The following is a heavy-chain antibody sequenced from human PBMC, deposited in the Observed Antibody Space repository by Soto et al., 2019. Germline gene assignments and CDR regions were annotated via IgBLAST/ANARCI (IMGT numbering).Heavy chain of an antibody. CDR3: ARYRYCSGGSCYPGWFDP. CDR2: IYHTGST. CDR1: GGSISSRDYH. J-gene: IGHJ5*02. V-gene: IGHV4-30-4*01. Sequence: QLQLQESGPGLVKPSETLSLTCPVSGGSISSRDYHWSWIRQPPGKALEWIGYIYHTGSTYYTPSLQSRVMMSVDTSKNQFSLSLTSVTAADTAVYYCARYRYCSGGSCYPGWFDPWGQGTLVTVSS. D-gene: IGHD2-15*01.